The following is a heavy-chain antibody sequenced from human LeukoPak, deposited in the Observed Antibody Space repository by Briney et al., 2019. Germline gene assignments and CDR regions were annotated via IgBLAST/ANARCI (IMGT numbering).Heavy chain of an antibody. CDR1: GFIVSNNY. D-gene: IGHD3-22*01. V-gene: IGHV3-66*01. CDR2: IYSGGTT. Sequence: GGSLRLSCAASGFIVSNNYVSWVGQAPGRGLEWVAVIYSGGTTYYADSVNGRFTISRDNSKNTLYLQMNSLRAEDTAVYYCARVWRYDPSGCPFDYWGQGTLVTVSS. CDR3: ARVWRYDPSGCPFDY. J-gene: IGHJ4*02.